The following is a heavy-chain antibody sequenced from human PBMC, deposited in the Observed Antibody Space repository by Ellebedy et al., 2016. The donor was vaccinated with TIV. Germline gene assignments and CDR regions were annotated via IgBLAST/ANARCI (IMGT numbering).Heavy chain of an antibody. Sequence: MPSETLSLTCTVSGGSISPYYWSWIRKPPGKGLEWIGYISYSGSTNYNPSLKSRVTISVDTSKNQFSLKLSSVTAADTAVYDCARGVGANYWGQGTLVTVSS. D-gene: IGHD1-26*01. CDR3: ARGVGANY. CDR1: GGSISPYY. J-gene: IGHJ4*02. CDR2: ISYSGST. V-gene: IGHV4-59*08.